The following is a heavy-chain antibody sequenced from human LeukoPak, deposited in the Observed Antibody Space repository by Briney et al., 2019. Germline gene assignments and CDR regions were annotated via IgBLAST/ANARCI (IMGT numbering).Heavy chain of an antibody. D-gene: IGHD6-19*01. CDR3: TKDLSIAVAGTIDY. CDR1: GFTFDDYA. CDR2: ISWNSGSI. Sequence: GRSLRLSCAASGFTFDDYAMHWVRQAPGKGLEWVSGISWNSGSIGYADSVKGRFTISRDNAKNSLYLQMNSLRAEDTASYYCTKDLSIAVAGTIDYWGQGTLVTVSS. V-gene: IGHV3-9*01. J-gene: IGHJ4*02.